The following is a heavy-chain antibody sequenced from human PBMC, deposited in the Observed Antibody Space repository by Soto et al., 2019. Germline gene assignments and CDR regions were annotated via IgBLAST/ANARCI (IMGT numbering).Heavy chain of an antibody. CDR2: IIPTLGIA. CDR1: GCTFSSYT. J-gene: IGHJ5*02. CDR3: ARDSGNYDILTGFIFDP. Sequence: QVQLVQSGAELKKPGSSVKASCKASGCTFSSYTISWVRQAPGQGLDWMGRIIPTLGIANSAQKFQGRVTITADKSTSTAYLELSSRRSEDTAVYSCARDSGNYDILTGFIFDPWGQGTLVTVSS. V-gene: IGHV1-69*08. D-gene: IGHD3-9*01.